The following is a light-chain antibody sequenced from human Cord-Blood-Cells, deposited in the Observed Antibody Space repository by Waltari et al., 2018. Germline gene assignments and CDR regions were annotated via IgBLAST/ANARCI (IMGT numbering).Light chain of an antibody. Sequence: EFVLTQSPGTLSLSPGERATLSCRASQSVRSSYLAWYQQKPGQAPRLLIYGASSRATGIPDRFSGSGSGTDFTLTISRLEPEDFAVYYCQQYGSSPFTFGPGTKVDIK. V-gene: IGKV3-20*01. CDR2: GAS. CDR3: QQYGSSPFT. J-gene: IGKJ3*01. CDR1: QSVRSSY.